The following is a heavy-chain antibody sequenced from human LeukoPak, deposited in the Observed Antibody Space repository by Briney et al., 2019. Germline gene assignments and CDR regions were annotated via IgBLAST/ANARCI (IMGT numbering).Heavy chain of an antibody. Sequence: PSETLSLTCTVSGGSISSYYWSWIRQPPGKGLEWIGYIYYSGGTNYNPSLKSRVTISVDTSKNQFSLKLSSVTAADTAVYYCARGVLFRSSSWSYNWFDPWGQGTLVTVSS. J-gene: IGHJ5*02. V-gene: IGHV4-59*12. D-gene: IGHD6-13*01. CDR2: IYYSGGT. CDR3: ARGVLFRSSSWSYNWFDP. CDR1: GGSISSYY.